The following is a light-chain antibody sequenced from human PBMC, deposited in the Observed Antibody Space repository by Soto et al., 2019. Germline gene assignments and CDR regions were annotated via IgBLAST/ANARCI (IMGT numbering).Light chain of an antibody. CDR3: QQYKSYPLT. V-gene: IGKV1-5*03. J-gene: IGKJ1*01. CDR1: QSIGNW. Sequence: RMTQSPSTPSAAVGDRVTITCRASQSIGNWLAWYQQKPGRAPKFLIYEASSLESGVPSRFSGSGSGTEFTLTISGLQPDDFATYYCQQYKSYPLTFGQGTKVDI. CDR2: EAS.